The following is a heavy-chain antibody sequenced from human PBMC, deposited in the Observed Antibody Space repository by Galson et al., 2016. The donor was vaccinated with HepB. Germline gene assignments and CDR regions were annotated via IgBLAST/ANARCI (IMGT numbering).Heavy chain of an antibody. CDR2: IYWNNET. V-gene: IGHV2-5*01. CDR3: AYKWPGSGSFPS. D-gene: IGHD3-10*01. J-gene: IGHJ5*02. Sequence: PALVKPTQTLTLTCKFSGFSLSRSGVGVAWIRQPPGKALEWLAIIYWNNETSFSPSLKTRLTIVKDTSKNQVVLTLTKMDPFDTGTYFCAYKWPGSGSFPSWGQGTRVTVSS. CDR1: GFSLSRSGVG.